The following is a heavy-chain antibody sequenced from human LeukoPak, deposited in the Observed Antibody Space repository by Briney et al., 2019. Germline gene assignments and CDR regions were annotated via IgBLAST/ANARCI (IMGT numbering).Heavy chain of an antibody. V-gene: IGHV3-23*01. D-gene: IGHD2-8*02. Sequence: GGSLRLSCAASGFTFSSFAMIWVRQPPGKGLEWVSSIFPSGGEIHYADSVRGRFTISRDNSKSTLSLQMNSLRAEDTAIYYCATYRQVLLPFESWGQGTLVTVSS. J-gene: IGHJ4*02. CDR3: ATYRQVLLPFES. CDR2: IFPSGGEI. CDR1: GFTFSSFA.